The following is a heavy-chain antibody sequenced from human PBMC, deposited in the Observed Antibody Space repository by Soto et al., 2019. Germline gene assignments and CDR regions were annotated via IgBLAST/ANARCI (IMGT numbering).Heavy chain of an antibody. Sequence: ASVKVSCKASGYTFTSYGISWVRQAPGQGLEWMGWISAYNGNTNYAQKLQGRVTMTTDTSTSTAYMELRSLRSDDTAVYYCARAGFNCGGDCYTFDYWGQGTLVTVSS. D-gene: IGHD2-21*02. J-gene: IGHJ4*02. CDR1: GYTFTSYG. V-gene: IGHV1-18*04. CDR2: ISAYNGNT. CDR3: ARAGFNCGGDCYTFDY.